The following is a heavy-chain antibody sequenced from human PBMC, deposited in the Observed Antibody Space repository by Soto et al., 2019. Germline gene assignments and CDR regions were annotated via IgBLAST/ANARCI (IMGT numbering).Heavy chain of an antibody. CDR2: IRGGGIGT. Sequence: EVQLLESGGGLVQPGGSLRLSCAASGFTFSSYAMSWVRQAPGKGLEWVSAIRGGGIGTYYADSVKGRFTISRDNSKNTLILQVNSLRAEDTAVYYCAKSLGLDSAGYYWGSLDYWGQGTPVTVSS. CDR3: AKSLGLDSAGYYWGSLDY. D-gene: IGHD3-22*01. J-gene: IGHJ4*02. CDR1: GFTFSSYA. V-gene: IGHV3-23*01.